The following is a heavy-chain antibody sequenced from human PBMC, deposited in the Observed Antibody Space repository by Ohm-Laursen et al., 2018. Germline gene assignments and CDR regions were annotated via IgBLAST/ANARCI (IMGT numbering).Heavy chain of an antibody. V-gene: IGHV4-38-2*02. CDR2: IYHSGST. J-gene: IGHJ2*01. CDR1: GYSISSGYY. CDR3: ARDRMGATIGYFDL. Sequence: SDTLSLTCAVSGYSISSGYYWGWIRQPPGKGLEWIGSIYHSGSTYYNPSLKSRVTISVDTSKNLFSLKLSSVTAADTAVYYCARDRMGATIGYFDLWGRGTLVTVSS. D-gene: IGHD1-26*01.